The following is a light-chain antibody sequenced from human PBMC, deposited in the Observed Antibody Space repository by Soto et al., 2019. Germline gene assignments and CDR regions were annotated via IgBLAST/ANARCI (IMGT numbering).Light chain of an antibody. V-gene: IGKV3-20*01. CDR3: QQYNHWSLIS. Sequence: EIVLTQSPGTLSFSPGERATLSCRSSQSVRSNYLAWYQQKPGQAPRLLIYGASSRATGIPERFSGSGSGTDFTLIISRLEPEDFAVYFCQQYNHWSLISFGQGTRLEIK. J-gene: IGKJ5*01. CDR2: GAS. CDR1: QSVRSNY.